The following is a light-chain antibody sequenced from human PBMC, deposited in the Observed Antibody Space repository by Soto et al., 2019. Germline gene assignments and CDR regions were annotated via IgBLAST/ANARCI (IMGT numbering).Light chain of an antibody. V-gene: IGLV7-46*01. CDR1: TGAVTNGHY. CDR3: LLSYNGPYV. J-gene: IGLJ1*01. Sequence: QAVVTQEPSLTVSPGGTVTLTCGSSTGAVTNGHYPYWFQQKPGQAPRTLIYDTTNRHSGTPARFSGSLLGGKAALTLSGAQPEDEAEYYCLLSYNGPYVFGTGTKVTV. CDR2: DTT.